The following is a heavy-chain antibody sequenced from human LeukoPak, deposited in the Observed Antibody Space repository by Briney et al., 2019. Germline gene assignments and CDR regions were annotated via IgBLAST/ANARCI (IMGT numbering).Heavy chain of an antibody. Sequence: PSETLSLTCTVSGYSISSGYYWGWIRQPPGKGLEWIGSIYHSGSTYYNPSLKSRVTISVDTSKNQFSLKLSSVTAADTAVYYCAGAADYSNSGDYWGQGTLVTVSS. J-gene: IGHJ4*02. D-gene: IGHD4-11*01. V-gene: IGHV4-38-2*02. CDR2: IYHSGST. CDR3: AGAADYSNSGDY. CDR1: GYSISSGYY.